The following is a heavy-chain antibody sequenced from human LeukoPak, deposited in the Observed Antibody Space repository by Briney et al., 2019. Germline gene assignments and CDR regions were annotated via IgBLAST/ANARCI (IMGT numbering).Heavy chain of an antibody. CDR1: GFTFSSYG. V-gene: IGHV3-23*01. J-gene: IGHJ4*02. D-gene: IGHD3-22*01. Sequence: GGSLRLSCAASGFTFSSYGMSWVRQAPGKGLEWVSAISGSGGSTYYADSVKGRFTISRDNSKNTLYLQMNSLRAEDTAVYYCAIHGGGYYYDSSGYLHYWGQGTLVTVSS. CDR3: AIHGGGYYYDSSGYLHY. CDR2: ISGSGGST.